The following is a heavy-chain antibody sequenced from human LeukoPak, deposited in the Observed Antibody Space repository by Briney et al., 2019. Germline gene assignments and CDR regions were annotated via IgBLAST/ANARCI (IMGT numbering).Heavy chain of an antibody. D-gene: IGHD3-10*01. V-gene: IGHV4-4*02. CDR1: RGSSNSINW. CDR2: IHHSGTT. CDR3: ARYYYGSGSYIWFDP. J-gene: IGHJ5*02. Sequence: SENLSRTGAVSRGSSNSINWWRWVRQPPGKGLEWIGEIHHSGTTNYNPSLKSRITISVYKTNNHFSLKLTSVTAGDTAVYYCARYYYGSGSYIWFDPWGQGTLVTVSS.